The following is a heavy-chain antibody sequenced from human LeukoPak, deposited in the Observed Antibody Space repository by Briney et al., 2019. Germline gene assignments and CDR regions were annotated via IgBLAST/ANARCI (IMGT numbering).Heavy chain of an antibody. CDR3: AKDYSADILTGYSGADY. CDR2: IRYDGSNK. CDR1: GFTFSSYG. Sequence: PGGSLRLSCAASGFTFSSYGMHWVRQAPGKGLEWVAFIRYDGSNKYYADSVKGRFTISRDNSKNTLYLQMNSLRAEDTAVYYCAKDYSADILTGYSGADYWGQGTLVTVSS. V-gene: IGHV3-30*02. J-gene: IGHJ4*02. D-gene: IGHD3-9*01.